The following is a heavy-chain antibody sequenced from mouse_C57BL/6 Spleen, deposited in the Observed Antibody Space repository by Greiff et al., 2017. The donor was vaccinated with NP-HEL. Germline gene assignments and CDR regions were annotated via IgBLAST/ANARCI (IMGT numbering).Heavy chain of an antibody. Sequence: DVMLVESGGGLVKPGGSLKLSCAASGFTFSSYAMSWVRQTPEKRLEWVATISDGGSYTYYPENVKGRFTISRDNAKNNLYLQMSHLKSEDTAMYYCARDYYYGRDYFDYWGQGTTLTVSS. CDR2: ISDGGSYT. V-gene: IGHV5-4*01. CDR3: ARDYYYGRDYFDY. D-gene: IGHD1-1*01. CDR1: GFTFSSYA. J-gene: IGHJ2*01.